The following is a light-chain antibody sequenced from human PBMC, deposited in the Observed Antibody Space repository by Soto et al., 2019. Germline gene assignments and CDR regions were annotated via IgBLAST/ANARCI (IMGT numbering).Light chain of an antibody. Sequence: EIVLTQSPGTLSLSPGQRATLSCRTSQSVSGDLAWFQQKPGQAPRLLIDDTYNGATGLPARFSGSGSGTDFTLTISSLEPEDFAVYYCQQRNTWPWTFGQGIKVEIK. CDR2: DTY. CDR3: QQRNTWPWT. J-gene: IGKJ1*01. CDR1: QSVSGD. V-gene: IGKV3-11*01.